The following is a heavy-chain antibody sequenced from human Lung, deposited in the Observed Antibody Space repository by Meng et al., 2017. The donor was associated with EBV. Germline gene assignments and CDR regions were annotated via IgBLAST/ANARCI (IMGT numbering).Heavy chain of an antibody. CDR1: GGSISRCNW. V-gene: IGHV4-4*02. J-gene: IGHJ4*02. Sequence: QVEPQEVVPGRVSPSGPWGLPCPVCGGSISRCNWWSWLRQPPGKGLEWVWEIYHSGSTNYNPSLKSRVTISVDKSKNQFSLKLSSVTAADTAVYSFARVCEVCLDYWGQGTLVTVSS. D-gene: IGHD5/OR15-5a*01. CDR2: IYHSGST. CDR3: ARVCEVCLDY.